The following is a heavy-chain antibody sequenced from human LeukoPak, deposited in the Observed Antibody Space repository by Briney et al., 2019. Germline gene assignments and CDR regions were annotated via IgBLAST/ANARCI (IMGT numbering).Heavy chain of an antibody. J-gene: IGHJ4*02. CDR2: ISDDGNIK. CDR3: AKDRAFQAAGVTDY. V-gene: IGHV3-30*18. Sequence: PGRSLRLSCAASGFTFSSHGMHWVRQAPGKGLERVAVISDDGNIKLYGDSVKGRFTISRDNSENTLYLQMNSLKTEDTAVYYCAKDRAFQAAGVTDYWGQGTLVTVSS. D-gene: IGHD3-10*01. CDR1: GFTFSSHG.